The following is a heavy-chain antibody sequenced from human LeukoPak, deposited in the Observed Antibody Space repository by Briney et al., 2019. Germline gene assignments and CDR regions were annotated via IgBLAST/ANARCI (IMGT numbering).Heavy chain of an antibody. V-gene: IGHV1-18*01. D-gene: IGHD2-8*01. J-gene: IGHJ6*03. CDR2: ISTYNGNT. CDR3: AREMGYVDV. CDR1: GYTFTSHG. Sequence: ASVTVSCKASGYTFTSHGISWVRQAPGQGLEWMGWISTYNGNTNYAQKFQGRVTITADKSTSTAYMELSSLRSEDTAVYYCAREMGYVDVWGKGTTVTVSS.